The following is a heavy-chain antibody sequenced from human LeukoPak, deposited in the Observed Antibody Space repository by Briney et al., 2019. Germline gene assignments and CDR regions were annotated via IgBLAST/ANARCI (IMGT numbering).Heavy chain of an antibody. Sequence: NHGESLKISCKGSGYSFTSYWIGWVRQMPGKGLEWMGIIYPGDSDTRYSPSFQGQVTISADKSISTAYLQWSSLKASDTAMYYCARHDSSRYYYVNFDYWGQGTLVTVSS. CDR3: ARHDSSRYYYVNFDY. V-gene: IGHV5-51*01. CDR1: GYSFTSYW. CDR2: IYPGDSDT. D-gene: IGHD3-22*01. J-gene: IGHJ4*02.